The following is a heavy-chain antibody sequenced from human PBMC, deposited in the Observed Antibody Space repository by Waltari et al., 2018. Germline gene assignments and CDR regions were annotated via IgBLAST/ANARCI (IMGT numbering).Heavy chain of an antibody. Sequence: EVQLVESGGSVVRPGGSLRLSGVAGGFIFADYGLTWVRQVPGKGLEWVSGINWGGDNAGYADSVKGRFTVSRDNAKNSLYLEMNSLRAEDTALYHCARNFGTGYFYYGMDVWGQGTTVTVSS. D-gene: IGHD2-15*01. CDR3: ARNFGTGYFYYGMDV. V-gene: IGHV3-20*01. J-gene: IGHJ6*02. CDR2: INWGGDNA. CDR1: GFIFADYG.